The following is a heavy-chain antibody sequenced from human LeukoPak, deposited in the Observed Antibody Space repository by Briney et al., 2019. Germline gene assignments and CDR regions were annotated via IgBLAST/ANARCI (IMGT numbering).Heavy chain of an antibody. Sequence: SETLSLTCTVSGGSISSYYWSWIRQPPGKGLEWIGYIYYSGSTNYNPSLKSRVTISVDTSKNQFSLKLSSVTAADTAVYYCARGSLGTHYYYDSSGYSFDYWGQGTLVTVSS. CDR3: ARGSLGTHYYYDSSGYSFDY. J-gene: IGHJ4*02. D-gene: IGHD3-22*01. V-gene: IGHV4-59*01. CDR1: GGSISSYY. CDR2: IYYSGST.